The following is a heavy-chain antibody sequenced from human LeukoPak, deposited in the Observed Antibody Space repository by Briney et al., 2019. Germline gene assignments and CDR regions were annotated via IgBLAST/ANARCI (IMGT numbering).Heavy chain of an antibody. CDR2: IYSRGST. D-gene: IGHD1-26*01. CDR3: AKSGGYGLIDY. CDR1: GASISGSGYY. Sequence: ASETLSLTCTVSGASISGSGYYWSWIRQPPGKGLEWIGSIYSRGSTYYNASLQSRVTISIETSKNQISLRLNSVTAADTAMYYCAKSGGYGLIDYWGQGTLVTVSS. J-gene: IGHJ4*02. V-gene: IGHV4-39*01.